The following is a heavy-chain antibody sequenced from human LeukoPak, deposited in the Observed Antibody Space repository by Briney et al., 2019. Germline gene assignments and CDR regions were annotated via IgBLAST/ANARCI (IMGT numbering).Heavy chain of an antibody. D-gene: IGHD3-16*02. CDR1: GGSISSYY. V-gene: IGHV4-59*08. CDR3: ARHHYDYVWGSYRFDY. J-gene: IGHJ4*02. CDR2: IYYSGST. Sequence: PSETLSLTCTVSGGSISSYYWSWIRQPPGKGLEWIGYIYYSGSTNYNPSLKSRVTISVDTSKNQFSLKLSSVTAADTVVYYCARHHYDYVWGSYRFDYWGQGTLVTVSS.